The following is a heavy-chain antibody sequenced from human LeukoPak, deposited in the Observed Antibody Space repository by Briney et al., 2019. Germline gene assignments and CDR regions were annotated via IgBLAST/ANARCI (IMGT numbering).Heavy chain of an antibody. CDR1: GFTFSSYG. CDR2: VNRDGSET. J-gene: IGHJ6*02. V-gene: IGHV3-7*03. CDR3: ARNNGMDV. Sequence: TGGSLRLSCAASGFTFSSYGMHWVRQAPGRGPEWVANVNRDGSETYYLDSVKGRFTISKDNAKNSLYLQMNSLRAEDTALYHCARNNGMDVWGQGTTVIVSS.